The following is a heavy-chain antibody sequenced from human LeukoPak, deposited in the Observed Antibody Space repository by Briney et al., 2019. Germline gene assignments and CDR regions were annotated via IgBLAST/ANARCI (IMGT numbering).Heavy chain of an antibody. CDR1: GFTFSSYG. J-gene: IGHJ6*02. D-gene: IGHD4-17*01. V-gene: IGHV3-33*01. CDR2: IWYDGSNK. Sequence: GGSLRLSCAASGFTFSSYGMHWVRQAPGKGLEWVAVIWYDGSNKYYADSVKGRFTISRDNSKNTLYLQMNSLRAEDTAVYYCARDPHGDYSYSFYYYGMDVWGQGTTVTVSS. CDR3: ARDPHGDYSYSFYYYGMDV.